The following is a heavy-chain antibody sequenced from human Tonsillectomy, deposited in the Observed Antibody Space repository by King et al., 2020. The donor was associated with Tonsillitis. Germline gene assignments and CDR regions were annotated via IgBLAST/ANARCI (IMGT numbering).Heavy chain of an antibody. CDR3: AHRVFRLFDY. CDR1: GFSLSTSGVG. V-gene: IGHV2-5*01. D-gene: IGHD3-9*01. J-gene: IGHJ4*02. Sequence: TLKESGPTLVKPTQTLTLTCTFSGFSLSTSGVGVGLIRQPPGKSLEWRAVIYWNDDERYRPSLKSRLTITKDTSKNQWVLTMTNMDPVDTATYFCAHRVFRLFDYWGQGTLVTVSS. CDR2: IYWNDDE.